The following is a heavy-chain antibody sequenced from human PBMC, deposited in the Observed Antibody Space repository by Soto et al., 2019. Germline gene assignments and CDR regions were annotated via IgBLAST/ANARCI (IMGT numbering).Heavy chain of an antibody. CDR3: ATAKLLLPWLFDY. Sequence: GGSLRLFCAASGFTVSSIYMSWVRQAPGKGLEWVSVIYSGGSTYYADSVKGRFTISRDDSKNTLFLQMNSLRAEDTAVYYCATAKLLLPWLFDYWGQGTLVTVSS. J-gene: IGHJ4*02. D-gene: IGHD2-15*01. CDR2: IYSGGST. CDR1: GFTVSSIY. V-gene: IGHV3-66*01.